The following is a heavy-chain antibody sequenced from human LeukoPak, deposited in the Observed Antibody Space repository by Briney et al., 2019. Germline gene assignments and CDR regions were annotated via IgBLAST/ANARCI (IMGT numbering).Heavy chain of an antibody. J-gene: IGHJ6*03. Sequence: PSETLSLTCAVYGGSFSGYYWSWIRRPPGKGLEWIGEINHSGSTNYNPSLKSRVTISVDTSKNQFSLKLSSVTAADTAVYYCARMRAAAGPRTNYYYYMDVWGKGTTVTVSS. D-gene: IGHD6-13*01. CDR2: INHSGST. V-gene: IGHV4-34*01. CDR3: ARMRAAAGPRTNYYYYMDV. CDR1: GGSFSGYY.